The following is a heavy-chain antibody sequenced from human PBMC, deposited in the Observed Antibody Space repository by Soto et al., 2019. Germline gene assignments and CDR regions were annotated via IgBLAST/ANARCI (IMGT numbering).Heavy chain of an antibody. CDR3: AKDRDSSGYYYRNY. CDR1: GFTFSSYA. Sequence: EVQLLESGGGLVQPGGSLRLSCAASGFTFSSYAMSWVRQAPGKGLEWVSAISGTGDSTYYADSVKGRFTISRDNSKNTLYLQINSLRADDTAVYYCAKDRDSSGYYYRNYWGQGTLVTVSS. CDR2: ISGTGDST. D-gene: IGHD3-22*01. V-gene: IGHV3-23*01. J-gene: IGHJ4*02.